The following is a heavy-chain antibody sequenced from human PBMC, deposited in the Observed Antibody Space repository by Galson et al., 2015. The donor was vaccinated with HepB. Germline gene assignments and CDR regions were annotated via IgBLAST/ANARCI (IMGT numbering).Heavy chain of an antibody. CDR1: GYTFTSYA. CDR2: INAGNGNT. V-gene: IGHV1-3*01. Sequence: SVKVSCKASGYTFTSYAMHWVRQAPGQRLEWMGWINAGNGNTKYSQKFQGRVAITRDTSASTAYMELSSLRSEDTAVYYCARGGGWMIVVPTGFDPWGQGTLVTVSS. D-gene: IGHD3-22*01. CDR3: ARGGGWMIVVPTGFDP. J-gene: IGHJ5*02.